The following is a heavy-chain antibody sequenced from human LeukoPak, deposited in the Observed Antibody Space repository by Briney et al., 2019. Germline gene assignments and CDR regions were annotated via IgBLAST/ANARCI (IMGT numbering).Heavy chain of an antibody. Sequence: SETLSLTCAVYGGSFSGYYWSWIRQPPGRGLEWIGEINHSGSTNYNPSLKSRVTISVDTSKNQFSLKLSSVTAADTAVYYCARLPGAGSKYYYYYYYMDVWGKGTTVTVSS. J-gene: IGHJ6*03. D-gene: IGHD6-19*01. V-gene: IGHV4-34*01. CDR1: GGSFSGYY. CDR2: INHSGST. CDR3: ARLPGAGSKYYYYYYYMDV.